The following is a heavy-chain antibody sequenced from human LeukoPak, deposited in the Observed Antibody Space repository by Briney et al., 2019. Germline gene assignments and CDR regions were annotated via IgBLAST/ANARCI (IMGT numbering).Heavy chain of an antibody. CDR3: ATTPSYDFWSGYPYYFDY. D-gene: IGHD3-3*01. CDR1: GFTFSSYD. J-gene: IGHJ4*02. CDR2: IGTAGDT. Sequence: PGGSLRLSCAASGFTFSSYDTHWVRQATGKGLEWVSAIGTAGDTYYPGSVKGRFTISRDNSKNTLYLQMNSLRAEDTAVYYCATTPSYDFWSGYPYYFDYWGQGTLVTVSS. V-gene: IGHV3-13*01.